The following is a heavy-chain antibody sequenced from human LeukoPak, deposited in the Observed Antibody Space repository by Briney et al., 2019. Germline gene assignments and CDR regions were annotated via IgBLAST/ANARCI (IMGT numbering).Heavy chain of an antibody. Sequence: SETLSLTCTVSGGSISSSSYYWGWIRQPPGKGLEWIGSIYYSGSTYYNPSLKSRVTISVDTSKNQFSLKLSSVTAADTAVYYCASQGLDMIVVVSPFDYWGQGTLVTVSS. CDR2: IYYSGST. D-gene: IGHD3-22*01. CDR1: GGSISSSSYY. J-gene: IGHJ4*02. CDR3: ASQGLDMIVVVSPFDY. V-gene: IGHV4-39*01.